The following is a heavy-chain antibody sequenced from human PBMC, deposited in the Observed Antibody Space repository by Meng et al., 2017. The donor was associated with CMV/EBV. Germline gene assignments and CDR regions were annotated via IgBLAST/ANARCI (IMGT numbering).Heavy chain of an antibody. V-gene: IGHV3-21*01. CDR1: GFTFSSYS. CDR2: ISSSSSYI. D-gene: IGHD1-20*01. Sequence: GGSLRLSCAASGFTFSSYSMNWVRQAPGKGLEWVSSISSSSSYIYYADSVKGRFTISRDNAKNSLYLQMNSLRAEDTAVYYCARLLYNWNDAGVDYWGQGTLVTVSS. CDR3: ARLLYNWNDAGVDY. J-gene: IGHJ4*02.